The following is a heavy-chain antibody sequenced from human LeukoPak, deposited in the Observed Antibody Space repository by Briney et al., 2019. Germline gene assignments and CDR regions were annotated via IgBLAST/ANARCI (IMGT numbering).Heavy chain of an antibody. V-gene: IGHV3-23*01. J-gene: IGHJ6*03. CDR2: ISGSGGST. Sequence: PGGSLRLSCAASGFTFSSYAMSWVRQAPGKGLEWVSAISGSGGSTYYADSVKGRFTISRDNSKNTLYLQMNSLRAEDTAVYYCAKGGSGCSSTSCRESYYYMDVWGKGTTVTVSS. D-gene: IGHD2-2*01. CDR1: GFTFSSYA. CDR3: AKGGSGCSSTSCRESYYYMDV.